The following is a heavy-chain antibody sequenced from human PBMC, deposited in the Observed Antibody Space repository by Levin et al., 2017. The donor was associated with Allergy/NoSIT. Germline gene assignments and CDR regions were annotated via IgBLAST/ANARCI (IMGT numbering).Heavy chain of an antibody. Sequence: GGSLRLSCAASGFSFSDYGMHWVRQAPGKGLEWVAVISYDGDNKYYEDSVKGRFTISRDNSKNTLYLQMNSLRGEDTALYYCAKDRFEPEVAATTNDFYYDYGMDVWGQGTTVTVSS. J-gene: IGHJ6*02. CDR1: GFSFSDYG. CDR3: AKDRFEPEVAATTNDFYYDYGMDV. CDR2: ISYDGDNK. V-gene: IGHV3-30*18. D-gene: IGHD2-15*01.